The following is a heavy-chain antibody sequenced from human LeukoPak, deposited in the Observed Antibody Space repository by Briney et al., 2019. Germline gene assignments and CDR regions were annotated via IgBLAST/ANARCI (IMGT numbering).Heavy chain of an antibody. Sequence: SETLSLTCTLSGGPISSGGYYWSSIRKHPGKGLEWIGYIYYSGSPYYNPSLKSRVTISVDTSKNQFSLKLSSVTAADTAVYYCARALGYCSGGSCYPPLYYYYGMDVWGQGTTVSVSS. V-gene: IGHV4-31*03. CDR1: GGPISSGGYY. CDR3: ARALGYCSGGSCYPPLYYYYGMDV. J-gene: IGHJ6*02. D-gene: IGHD2-15*01. CDR2: IYYSGSP.